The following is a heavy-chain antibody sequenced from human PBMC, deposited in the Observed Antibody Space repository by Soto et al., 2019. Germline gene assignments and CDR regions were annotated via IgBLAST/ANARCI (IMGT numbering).Heavy chain of an antibody. J-gene: IGHJ6*02. V-gene: IGHV3-33*01. D-gene: IGHD3-3*01. CDR1: GFTFSSFG. Sequence: QVQVVESGGGVVQPGRSLRLSCAAAGFTFSSFGMHWVRQAPGKGLEWVSLIWYDGSKKAYGDSVKGRFTSSRDNSRHPVYLQMNSLRADDTAVYYCARDAAYYSLWSGYYPSRTGMPVWGQGTTVPVSS. CDR3: ARDAAYYSLWSGYYPSRTGMPV. CDR2: IWYDGSKK.